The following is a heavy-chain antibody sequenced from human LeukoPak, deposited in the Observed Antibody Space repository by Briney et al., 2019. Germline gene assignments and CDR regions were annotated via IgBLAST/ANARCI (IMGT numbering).Heavy chain of an antibody. J-gene: IGHJ3*02. D-gene: IGHD3-3*01. CDR3: ARDRLNHDFWSGYSGGDAFDI. CDR1: GLTFSSYS. V-gene: IGHV3-21*01. Sequence: PGGSLRLSCAASGLTFSSYSMNWVRQAPGKGLEWVSSISSSSSYIYYADSVKGRFTISRDNAKNSLYLQMNSLRAEDTAVYYCARDRLNHDFWSGYSGGDAFDIWGQGTMVTVSS. CDR2: ISSSSSYI.